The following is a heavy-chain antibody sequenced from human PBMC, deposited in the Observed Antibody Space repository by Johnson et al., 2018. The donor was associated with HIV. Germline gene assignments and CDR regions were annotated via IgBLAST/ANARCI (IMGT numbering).Heavy chain of an antibody. CDR3: ARQVYCSSTSCSSAFDI. V-gene: IGHV3-13*01. CDR1: GFTFSSYA. CDR2: NGTAGHT. Sequence: VQLVQSGAVLVTPGGSLRLSCAASGFTFSSYAMHWVRQAPGKALELVTANGTAGHTYYPASVTGRLPSSRENAKNSLYLQMNRRSDGDTAVYYCARQVYCSSTSCSSAFDIWGQGTVVTVSS. D-gene: IGHD2-2*01. J-gene: IGHJ3*02.